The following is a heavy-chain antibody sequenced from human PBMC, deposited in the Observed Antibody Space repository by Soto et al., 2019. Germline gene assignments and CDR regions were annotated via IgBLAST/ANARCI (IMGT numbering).Heavy chain of an antibody. Sequence: VGSLRLSCAASGFTFSSYSMNWVRQAPGKGLEWVSSISSSSSYIYYADSVKGRFTISRDNAKNSLYLQMNSLGAEDTAGYYCARDHYYDSSGYPDYWGQGTLVTVSS. CDR2: ISSSSSYI. V-gene: IGHV3-21*01. D-gene: IGHD3-22*01. CDR3: ARDHYYDSSGYPDY. CDR1: GFTFSSYS. J-gene: IGHJ4*02.